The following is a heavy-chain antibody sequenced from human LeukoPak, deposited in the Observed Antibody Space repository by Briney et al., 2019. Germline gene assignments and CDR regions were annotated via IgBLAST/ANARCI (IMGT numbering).Heavy chain of an antibody. CDR3: AKDIGYSSQYFDY. D-gene: IGHD6-19*01. CDR1: GFRFSYYD. CDR2: ISGSGGSDI. Sequence: GGSLRLSCTASGFRFSYYDMAWIRQAPEKGLEWVAYISGSGGSDIYYADSVEGRFAISRDNDKESMDLQMDSLRADDTAVYYCAKDIGYSSQYFDYWGQGTLVTVSS. J-gene: IGHJ4*02. V-gene: IGHV3-11*01.